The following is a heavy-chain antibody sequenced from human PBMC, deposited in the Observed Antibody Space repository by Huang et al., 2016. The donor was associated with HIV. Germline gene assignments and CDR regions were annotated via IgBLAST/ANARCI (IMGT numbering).Heavy chain of an antibody. CDR2: INPSGGST. CDR3: ASGVTPGAFDI. V-gene: IGHV1-46*01. J-gene: IGHJ3*02. CDR1: GYTFTSYY. D-gene: IGHD2-21*02. Sequence: QVQLVQSGAEVKKPGASVKVSCKASGYTFTSYYMHWVRQAPGQGLEWMGIINPSGGSTSYAQKFQGRGTMTRDTSTSTVYMELSSLRSEDTAVYNCASGVTPGAFDIWGQGTMVTVSS.